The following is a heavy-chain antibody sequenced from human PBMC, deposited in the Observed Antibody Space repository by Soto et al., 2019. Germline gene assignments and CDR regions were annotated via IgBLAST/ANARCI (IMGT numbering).Heavy chain of an antibody. CDR3: ARVEWIQLWLPIHY. Sequence: ASVKVSCKASGYTFTSYGISWVRQAPGQGLEWMGWISAYNGNTNYAQKLQGRVTMTTDTSTSTAYMELRSLRSDDTAVYYCARVEWIQLWLPIHYRRQGTLVTVSS. CDR1: GYTFTSYG. V-gene: IGHV1-18*01. J-gene: IGHJ4*02. CDR2: ISAYNGNT. D-gene: IGHD5-18*01.